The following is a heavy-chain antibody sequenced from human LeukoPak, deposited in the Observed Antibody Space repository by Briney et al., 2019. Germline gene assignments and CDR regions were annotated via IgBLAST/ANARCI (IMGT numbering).Heavy chain of an antibody. V-gene: IGHV3-30-3*01. CDR3: ARGEYSSSLYYGMDV. CDR1: GFTFSSYA. CDR2: ISYDGSNK. D-gene: IGHD6-13*01. J-gene: IGHJ6*02. Sequence: PGGSLRLSCAASGFTFSSYAMHWVRQAPGKGLEWVAVISYDGSNKYYAGSVKGRFTISRDNSKNTLYLQMNSLRAEDTAVYYCARGEYSSSLYYGMDVWGQGTTVTVSS.